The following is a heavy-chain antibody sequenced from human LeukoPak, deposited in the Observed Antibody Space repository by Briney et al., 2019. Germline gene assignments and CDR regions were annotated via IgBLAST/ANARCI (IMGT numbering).Heavy chain of an antibody. Sequence: PSGTLSLTCTVSGGSISSSSYYWGWIRQPPGKGLEWIGSIYHSGSTYYNPSLKSRVTISVDTSKNQFSLKLSSVTAADTAVYYCARDSGYSGYWDYWGQGTLVTVSS. J-gene: IGHJ4*02. CDR2: IYHSGST. CDR1: GGSISSSSYY. CDR3: ARDSGYSGYWDY. V-gene: IGHV4-39*07. D-gene: IGHD5-12*01.